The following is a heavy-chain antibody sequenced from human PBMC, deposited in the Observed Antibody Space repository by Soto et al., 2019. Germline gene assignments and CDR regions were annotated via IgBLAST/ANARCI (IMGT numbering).Heavy chain of an antibody. CDR3: AKAPQLLPYYYYMDV. J-gene: IGHJ6*03. CDR2: ISGSGGST. Sequence: EVQLLESGGGLVQPGGSLRLSCAASGFAFSSYAMSWVRQAPGKGLEWVSAISGSGGSTYYADSVKGRFTISRDNSKNTLYLQMNSLRAEDTAVYYCAKAPQLLPYYYYMDVWGKGTTVTVSS. V-gene: IGHV3-23*01. D-gene: IGHD2-15*01. CDR1: GFAFSSYA.